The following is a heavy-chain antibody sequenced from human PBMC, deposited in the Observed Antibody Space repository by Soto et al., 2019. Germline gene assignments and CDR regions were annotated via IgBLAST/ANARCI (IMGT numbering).Heavy chain of an antibody. Sequence: QVYLVQSGGEVIRPGASVQVSCRASGYTFSNYGISWVRQAPGHGLEWMGWITVYNGHTNYAQKFQGRLNMTTDTSTRTAYMELRSLRSDEAAVEYCARGEAPNYYDCSDAGDVDYWGPGHRVTVSS. CDR2: ITVYNGHT. CDR3: ARGEAPNYYDCSDAGDVDY. V-gene: IGHV1-18*01. D-gene: IGHD3-22*01. J-gene: IGHJ4*02. CDR1: GYTFSNYG.